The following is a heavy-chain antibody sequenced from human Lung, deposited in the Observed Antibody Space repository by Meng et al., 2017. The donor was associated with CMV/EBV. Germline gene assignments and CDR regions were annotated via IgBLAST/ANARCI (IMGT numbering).Heavy chain of an antibody. CDR3: ARGITVAPPSD. D-gene: IGHD6-19*01. CDR1: GFTFSRFA. CDR2: ISYDGSNK. Sequence: GESLKISCAASGFTFSRFAMHWVRQAPGKGLEWVAVISYDGSNKYYADSVKGRFTISRDNSKNTLYLQMNSLRAEDTAVYHCARGITVAPPSDWGQGKLVNGAS. J-gene: IGHJ4*02. V-gene: IGHV3-30-3*01.